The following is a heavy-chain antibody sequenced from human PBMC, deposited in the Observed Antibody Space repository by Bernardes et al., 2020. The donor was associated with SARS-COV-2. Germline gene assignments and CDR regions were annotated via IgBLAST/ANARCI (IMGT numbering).Heavy chain of an antibody. CDR2: INSDGSST. J-gene: IGHJ6*02. V-gene: IGHV3-74*01. CDR1: GFTFSSYW. CDR3: ARAQTTRYDFWSGYYHGMDV. D-gene: IGHD3-3*01. Sequence: GGSLRLSCAASGFTFSSYWMHWVRQAPGKGLVWVSRINSDGSSTSYADSVKGRFTISRDNAKNTLYLQMNSLRAEDTAVYYCARAQTTRYDFWSGYYHGMDVWGQGTTVTVSS.